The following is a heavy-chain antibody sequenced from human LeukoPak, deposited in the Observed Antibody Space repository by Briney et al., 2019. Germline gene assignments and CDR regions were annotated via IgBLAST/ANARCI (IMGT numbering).Heavy chain of an antibody. J-gene: IGHJ4*02. CDR1: GGSFSGYY. CDR3: ARTPWYSSSWYRRYFDY. V-gene: IGHV4-34*01. D-gene: IGHD6-13*01. Sequence: SETLSLTCAVYGGSFSGYYWSWIRQPPGKGLEWIGEINHSGSTNYNPSLKSRVTISVDTSKNQFSLELSSVTAADTAVYYCARTPWYSSSWYRRYFDYWGQGTLVTVSS. CDR2: INHSGST.